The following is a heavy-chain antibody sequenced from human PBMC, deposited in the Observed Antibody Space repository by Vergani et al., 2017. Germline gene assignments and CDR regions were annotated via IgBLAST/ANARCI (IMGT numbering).Heavy chain of an antibody. V-gene: IGHV5-51*03. CDR1: GYSFTSYW. D-gene: IGHD2-2*02. CDR2: IYPGDSDT. CDR3: ARQYCSSTSCYTMGYYGMDV. Sequence: EVQLVQSGAEVKKPGESLKISCKGSGYSFTSYWIGWVRQMPGKGLEWMGIIYPGDSDTRYSPSFQGQVTISADKSISTAYLQWSSLKASDTAMYYCARQYCSSTSCYTMGYYGMDVWGQGTTVTVSS. J-gene: IGHJ6*02.